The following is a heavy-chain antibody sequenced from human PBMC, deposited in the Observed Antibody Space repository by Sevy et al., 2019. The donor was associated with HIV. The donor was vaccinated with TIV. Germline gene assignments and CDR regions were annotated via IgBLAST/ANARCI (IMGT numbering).Heavy chain of an antibody. CDR1: GFTFSGYG. J-gene: IGHJ4*02. CDR2: IWYDGSNT. D-gene: IGHD2-8*02. Sequence: GGSVRLSCTASGFTFSGYGMHWVRQAPGKGLEWMAVIWYDGSNTKYVDSVKGRFTISRDNSKNTLYLQMSSLRVEDTAVYYCARDGSTGGPFDNWGQGTLVTVSS. CDR3: ARDGSTGGPFDN. V-gene: IGHV3-33*01.